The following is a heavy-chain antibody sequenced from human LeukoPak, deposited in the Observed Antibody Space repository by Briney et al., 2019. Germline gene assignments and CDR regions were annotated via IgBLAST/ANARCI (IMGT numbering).Heavy chain of an antibody. CDR1: GGSICSSSSY. Sequence: SETLSLTCSDSGGSICSSSSYGGWIRQPPGKGLEWIGSIYYSGSIYYNTSLKSRVTISVDTSKNQFSLQLSSVTAADTAVYYCARHPVTTTVLPRPPEHRGQGTLVTVSS. V-gene: IGHV4-39*01. CDR3: ARHPVTTTVLPRPPEH. CDR2: IYYSGSI. D-gene: IGHD6-6*01. J-gene: IGHJ1*01.